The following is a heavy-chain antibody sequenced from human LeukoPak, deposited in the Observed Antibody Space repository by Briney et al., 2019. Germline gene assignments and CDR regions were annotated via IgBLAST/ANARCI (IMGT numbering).Heavy chain of an antibody. CDR3: VELGATSH. V-gene: IGHV3-30*04. CDR1: GLTLSSYA. J-gene: IGHJ4*02. D-gene: IGHD1-26*01. Sequence: LPGGSLRLSCAASGLTLSSYAMRWVRQAPGKGLEWVAVISYDGSNKYYADSVKGRFTISRVNSKNPLYLQMNSLRAEDTAVYYSVELGATSHWGQGTLITVSA. CDR2: ISYDGSNK.